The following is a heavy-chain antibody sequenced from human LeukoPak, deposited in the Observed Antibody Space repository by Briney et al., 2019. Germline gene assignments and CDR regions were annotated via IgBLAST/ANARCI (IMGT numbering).Heavy chain of an antibody. CDR2: IIPILGIA. D-gene: IGHD5-24*01. CDR3: ARGKDGYNPGDY. V-gene: IGHV1-69*02. CDR1: GGTFSSYT. J-gene: IGHJ4*02. Sequence: SVKVSCKASGGTFSSYTISWVRQAPGQGLEWMGRIIPILGIANYAQEFQGRVTITADKSTSTAYMELSSLRSEDTAVYYCARGKDGYNPGDYWGQGTLVTVSS.